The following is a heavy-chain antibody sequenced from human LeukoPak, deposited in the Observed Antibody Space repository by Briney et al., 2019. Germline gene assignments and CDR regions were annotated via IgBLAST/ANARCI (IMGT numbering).Heavy chain of an antibody. D-gene: IGHD5-24*01. CDR1: GFTFSSYS. J-gene: IGHJ4*02. Sequence: RPGGSLRLSCAASGFTFSSYSMNWLRQAPGKGLEWVSSISSISSYIYYADSVKRRVTISRDNAKNSLYLQMNSLRDEDTAVYSCARDGVRDGLYFARWGQGTLVTVSS. CDR2: ISSISSYI. V-gene: IGHV3-21*01. CDR3: ARDGVRDGLYFAR.